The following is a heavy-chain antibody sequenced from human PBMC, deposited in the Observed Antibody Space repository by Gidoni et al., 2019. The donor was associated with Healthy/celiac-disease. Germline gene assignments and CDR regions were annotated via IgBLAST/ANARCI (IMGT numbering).Heavy chain of an antibody. J-gene: IGHJ4*02. V-gene: IGHV3-23*01. CDR3: AKDSDGGYSNYFDY. CDR1: GFTFSSYA. D-gene: IGHD4-4*01. CDR2: IRGSGGST. Sequence: EVQLLESGGGLVQPGGSLRLSCAASGFTFSSYAMSWVRQAPGKGLEWVSAIRGSGGSTYYADSVKGRFTISRDNSKNTLYLKMNSLRAEDTAVYYCAKDSDGGYSNYFDYWGQGTLVTVSS.